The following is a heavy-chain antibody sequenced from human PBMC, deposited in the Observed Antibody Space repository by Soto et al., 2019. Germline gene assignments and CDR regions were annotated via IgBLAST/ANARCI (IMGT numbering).Heavy chain of an antibody. CDR1: GFTFTIYS. CDR2: ITSKSTTI. J-gene: IGHJ5*02. D-gene: IGHD3-16*01. CDR3: AREMGACSDSSCYPGPYDS. V-gene: IGHV3-48*02. Sequence: GGSLRLSCAAPGFTFTIYSMNWVRHAPGQGLEWVSYITSKSTTIKYADSVKGRFTVSRDNAKNSLYLQLDSLRDEDTAVYYCAREMGACSDSSCYPGPYDSWGQGTLVTVS.